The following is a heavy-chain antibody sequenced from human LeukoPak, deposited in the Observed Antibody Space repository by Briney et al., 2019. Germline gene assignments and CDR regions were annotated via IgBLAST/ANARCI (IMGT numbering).Heavy chain of an antibody. CDR3: ASLNDGRTIDN. V-gene: IGHV4-39*07. Sequence: SETLSLTCTVSGGSVTRANYYWGCVRQPPGKGLEWIGSIYYSGSAFYNPSLKSRVTISVDTSKNQFSLNLRSVTAADTAIYYCASLNDGRTIDNWGQGTLVTVSP. CDR1: GGSVTRANYY. J-gene: IGHJ4*02. D-gene: IGHD1-26*01. CDR2: IYYSGSA.